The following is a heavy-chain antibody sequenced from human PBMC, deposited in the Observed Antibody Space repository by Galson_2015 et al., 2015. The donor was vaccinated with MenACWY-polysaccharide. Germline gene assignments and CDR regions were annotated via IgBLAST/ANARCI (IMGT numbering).Heavy chain of an antibody. D-gene: IGHD6-13*01. J-gene: IGHJ4*02. V-gene: IGHV3-48*01. Sequence: SLRLSCAASGFTFSSYAMSWVRQAPGAGLEWLLYTNSMSTTTYYADSVKGRFTVSRDNAKNSLYLQMNSLRAEDTAVYYCATNSWAPGRGYWGQGTLVAVSS. CDR3: ATNSWAPGRGY. CDR1: GFTFSSYA. CDR2: TNSMSTTT.